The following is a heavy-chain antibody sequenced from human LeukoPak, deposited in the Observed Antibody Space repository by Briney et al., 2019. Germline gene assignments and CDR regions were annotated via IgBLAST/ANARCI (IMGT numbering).Heavy chain of an antibody. V-gene: IGHV1-18*01. CDR3: ARGEDLTIFGGRAFDI. Sequence: ASVKVSCKASGYTFTSYGISWVRQAPGQGLEWMGWISAYNGNTNYAQKLQGRVTMTTDTSTSTAYMELRSLRSDDTAVYYCARGEDLTIFGGRAFDIWGQGTMVTVSS. CDR1: GYTFTSYG. CDR2: ISAYNGNT. D-gene: IGHD3-3*01. J-gene: IGHJ3*02.